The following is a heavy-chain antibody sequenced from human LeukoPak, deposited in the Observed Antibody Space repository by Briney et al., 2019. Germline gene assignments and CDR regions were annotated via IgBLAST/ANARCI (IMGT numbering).Heavy chain of an antibody. CDR1: GASIRSGDYY. CDR2: IYDSGST. D-gene: IGHD2-15*01. CDR3: ARDCSGGSCYGAFDI. V-gene: IGHV4-30-4*01. Sequence: PSETLSLTCTVSGASIRSGDYYWSWIRQPPGKGLEWIGYIYDSGSTYYNPSLTSRITISVDTSENRFSLKLSSVTATDTAVYYCARDCSGGSCYGAFDIWGQGTMVTVSS. J-gene: IGHJ3*02.